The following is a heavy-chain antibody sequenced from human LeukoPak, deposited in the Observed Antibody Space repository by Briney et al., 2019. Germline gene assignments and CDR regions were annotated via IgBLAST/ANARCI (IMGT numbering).Heavy chain of an antibody. CDR2: IHYSGST. J-gene: IGHJ4*02. V-gene: IGHV4-59*01. Sequence: SETLSLTCTVSGGSISSNYWSWIRQSPGKGLEWIGYIHYSGSTSYNPSLKSRVTISVDTSKNQFSLKLGSVTAADTAVYYCARVKGSGYYYVFDYWGQGTLVTVSS. CDR1: GGSISSNY. D-gene: IGHD3-22*01. CDR3: ARVKGSGYYYVFDY.